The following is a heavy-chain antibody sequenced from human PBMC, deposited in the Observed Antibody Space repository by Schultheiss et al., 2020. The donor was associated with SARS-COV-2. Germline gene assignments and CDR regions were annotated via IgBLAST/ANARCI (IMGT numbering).Heavy chain of an antibody. CDR1: GGTFSSYA. D-gene: IGHD2-2*01. CDR2: IIPIFGTA. V-gene: IGHV1-69*13. CDR3: ATPASRENQAPHYYYGMDV. Sequence: SVKVSCKASGGTFSSYAISWVRQAPGQGLEWMGGIIPIFGTANYAQKFQGRVTITADESTSTAYMELSSLRSEDTAVYYCATPASRENQAPHYYYGMDVWGQGTTVTVSS. J-gene: IGHJ6*02.